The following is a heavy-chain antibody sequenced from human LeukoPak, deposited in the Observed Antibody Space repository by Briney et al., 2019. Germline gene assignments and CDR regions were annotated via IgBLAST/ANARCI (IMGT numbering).Heavy chain of an antibody. CDR1: GYTFTDYY. V-gene: IGHV1-2*02. Sequence: ASVKVSCKTSGYTFTDYYIHWIQQAPGQGLEWMGWISPDTGVTTSAQNFEGRVTLTWDTSITSTFMELTNLRPDDTAVYYCVRGAKQYWGQGTLVTVSS. CDR2: ISPDTGVT. J-gene: IGHJ4*02. D-gene: IGHD1/OR15-1a*01. CDR3: VRGAKQY.